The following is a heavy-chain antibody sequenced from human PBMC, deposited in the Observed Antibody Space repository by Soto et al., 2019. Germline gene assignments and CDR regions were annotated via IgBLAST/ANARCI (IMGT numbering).Heavy chain of an antibody. CDR1: GFTFSSYA. D-gene: IGHD3-22*01. CDR3: AKDGSAMIVVVITWYFDY. V-gene: IGHV3-23*01. J-gene: IGHJ4*02. CDR2: ISGSGGST. Sequence: PGGSLRLSCAAPGFTFSSYAMSWVRQAPGKGLEWVSAISGSGGSTYYADSVKGRLTISRDNSKNTLYLQMNSLRAEDTAVYYCAKDGSAMIVVVITWYFDYWGQGTLVTVSS.